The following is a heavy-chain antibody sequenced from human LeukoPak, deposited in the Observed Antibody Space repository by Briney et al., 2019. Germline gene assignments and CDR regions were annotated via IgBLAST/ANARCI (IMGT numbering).Heavy chain of an antibody. V-gene: IGHV4-61*02. J-gene: IGHJ4*02. Sequence: SRTLSLTCTVSGGSISSGSYYWSWIRQPAGKGLEWIGRIYTSGSTNYNPSLKSRVTISVDTSKNQFSLKLSSVTAADTAVYYCARAGHRYTVFFDYWGQGTLVTVSS. CDR1: GGSISSGSYY. D-gene: IGHD3-16*02. CDR3: ARAGHRYTVFFDY. CDR2: IYTSGST.